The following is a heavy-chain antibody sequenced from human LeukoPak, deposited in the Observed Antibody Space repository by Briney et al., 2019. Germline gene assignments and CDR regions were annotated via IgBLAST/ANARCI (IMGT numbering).Heavy chain of an antibody. CDR3: AKGITMIVVVILDY. J-gene: IGHJ4*02. D-gene: IGHD3-22*01. CDR2: INTDGSST. CDR1: GFTFSSYW. Sequence: GGSLRLSCAASGFTFSSYWMHWVRQAPGKGLVWVSRINTDGSSTSYADSVKGRFTISRDNSKNTLYLQMNSLRAEDTAVYYCAKGITMIVVVILDYWGQGTLVTVSS. V-gene: IGHV3-74*01.